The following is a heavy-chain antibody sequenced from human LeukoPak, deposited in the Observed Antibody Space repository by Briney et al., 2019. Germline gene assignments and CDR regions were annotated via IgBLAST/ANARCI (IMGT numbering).Heavy chain of an antibody. Sequence: GGSLRLSCAASGFPFSSYAMHWLRQAPGKRLEGVAVIWFDGGKIYYADSVKGRFTISRDNSKNTVYLQMNSLRVEDTAVYLCARDFTNIRGGGYFDNWGHGTLVTVSS. J-gene: IGHJ4*01. CDR1: GFPFSSYA. CDR2: IWFDGGKI. D-gene: IGHD2/OR15-2a*01. CDR3: ARDFTNIRGGGYFDN. V-gene: IGHV3-33*01.